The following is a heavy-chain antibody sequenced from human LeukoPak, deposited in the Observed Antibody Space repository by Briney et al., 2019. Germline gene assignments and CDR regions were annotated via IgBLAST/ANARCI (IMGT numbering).Heavy chain of an antibody. Sequence: PGGSLRLSCAASGFTFSGSAMHWVRQASGKGLEWVGRIRSKANSYATAYAASVKGRFTISRDDSKNTAYLQMNSLKTEDTAVYYCTMIAAAGPDYPLRDYWGQGTLVTVSS. CDR1: GFTFSGSA. CDR2: IRSKANSYAT. CDR3: TMIAAAGPDYPLRDY. V-gene: IGHV3-73*01. J-gene: IGHJ4*02. D-gene: IGHD6-13*01.